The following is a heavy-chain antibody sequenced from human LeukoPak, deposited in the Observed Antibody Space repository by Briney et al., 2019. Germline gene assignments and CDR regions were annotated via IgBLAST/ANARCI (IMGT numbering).Heavy chain of an antibody. V-gene: IGHV4-34*01. CDR1: GGSFSGYY. J-gene: IGHJ5*02. CDR3: ARVDIVGAVNL. D-gene: IGHD1-26*01. Sequence: SETLSLTCAVYGGSFSGYYWSWIRQPPGKGLEWIGEINHSGSTNYNPSLKSRVTISVDTSKNQFSLKLSSVTAADTAVYYCARVDIVGAVNLWGQGTLVTVSS. CDR2: INHSGST.